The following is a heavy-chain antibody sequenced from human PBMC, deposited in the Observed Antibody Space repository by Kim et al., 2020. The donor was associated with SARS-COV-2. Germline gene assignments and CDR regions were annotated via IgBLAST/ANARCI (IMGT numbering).Heavy chain of an antibody. D-gene: IGHD3-3*01. CDR2: IKQDGSEK. Sequence: GGSLRLSCAASGFTFSSYWMSWVRQAPGKGLEWVANIKQDGSEKYYVDSVKGRFTISRDNAKNSLYLQMNSLRAEDTAVYYCARGGRILDRENDYWGQGTLVTVSS. CDR1: GFTFSSYW. J-gene: IGHJ4*02. CDR3: ARGGRILDRENDY. V-gene: IGHV3-7*01.